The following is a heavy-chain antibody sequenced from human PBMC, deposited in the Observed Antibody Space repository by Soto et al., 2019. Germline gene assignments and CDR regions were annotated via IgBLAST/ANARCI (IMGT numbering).Heavy chain of an antibody. CDR1: GFTFSSYA. V-gene: IGHV3-23*01. J-gene: IGHJ4*02. CDR2: VSIGGST. D-gene: IGHD2-15*01. CDR3: AKRRGAGGHFDY. Sequence: GGSLRLSCAASGFTFSSYAMGWVRQGPGKGLEWVAVVSIGGSTHYADSVRGRFTISRDNSKNTLSLQMNGLTAEDTAVYFCAKRRGAGGHFDYWGQGALVTVSS.